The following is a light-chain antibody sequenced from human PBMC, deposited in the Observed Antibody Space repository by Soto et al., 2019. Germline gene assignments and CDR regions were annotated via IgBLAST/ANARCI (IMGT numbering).Light chain of an antibody. CDR3: HQYNYWPT. CDR2: GAS. Sequence: EIVLTQSPATLSLSPGERATLSCRASQSVSSNLAWYQQKPGQSPRLLIYGASTRATGIPVRFSGSGSGTEFTLTISSLQSEDFAVYYCHQYNYWPTFGQGTKVDNK. CDR1: QSVSSN. V-gene: IGKV3-15*01. J-gene: IGKJ1*01.